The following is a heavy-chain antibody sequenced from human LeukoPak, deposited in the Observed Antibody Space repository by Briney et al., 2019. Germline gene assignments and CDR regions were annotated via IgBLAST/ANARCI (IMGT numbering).Heavy chain of an antibody. D-gene: IGHD6-13*01. J-gene: IGHJ4*02. CDR3: ARLAGSSSWYGGDY. Sequence: ASVKVSCKASGYTFTGCYMHWVRQAPGQGLEWMGWINPNSGGTNYAQKFQGRVTMTRDTSISTAYMELSRLRSDDTAAYYCARLAGSSSWYGGDYWGQGTLVTVSS. CDR1: GYTFTGCY. CDR2: INPNSGGT. V-gene: IGHV1-2*02.